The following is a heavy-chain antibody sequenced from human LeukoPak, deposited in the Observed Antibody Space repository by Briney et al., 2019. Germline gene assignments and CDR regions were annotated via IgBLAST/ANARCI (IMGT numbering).Heavy chain of an antibody. CDR1: SGSFSGYF. CDR3: ARGSIYYGDSNAYFDY. Sequence: SETLSLTCGVYSGSFSGYFWTYIRQPPGMGLEGIGEIDHRGSTNYSPSLKSRVTISVDTSKNQFSLRLTSVTAADTAVYYCARGSIYYGDSNAYFDYWGQGSLVTVSS. V-gene: IGHV4-34*01. CDR2: IDHRGST. J-gene: IGHJ4*02. D-gene: IGHD4-17*01.